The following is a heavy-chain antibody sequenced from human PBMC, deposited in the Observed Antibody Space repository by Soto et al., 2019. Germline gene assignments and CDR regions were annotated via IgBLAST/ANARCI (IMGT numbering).Heavy chain of an antibody. J-gene: IGHJ4*02. D-gene: IGHD1-26*01. CDR1: GFTFSSYS. Sequence: EVQLVESGGGLVKPGGSLRLSCAASGFTFSSYSMNWVRQAPGKGLEWVSSISSSSSYINYADSVKGRFTISRDNAKNSLYLQMNSLRAEDTAVYYCARSSGSTYFDYWGQGTLVTVSS. CDR3: ARSSGSTYFDY. CDR2: ISSSSSYI. V-gene: IGHV3-21*01.